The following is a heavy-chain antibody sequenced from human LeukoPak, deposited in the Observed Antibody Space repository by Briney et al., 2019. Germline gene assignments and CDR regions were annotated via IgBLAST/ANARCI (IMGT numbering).Heavy chain of an antibody. CDR2: ISSSGSSI. D-gene: IGHD3-10*01. CDR1: GFTFSSYS. V-gene: IGHV3-21*01. CDR3: ARATSSPGYFDL. J-gene: IGHJ4*02. Sequence: GGSLRLSCAASGFTFSSYSMNWVRQAPGKGLEWVSSISSSGSSIYYADSVKGRFTISRDNSQKKVFLQMNNLRPEDTALYYCARATSSPGYFDLWGPGTQVTVSS.